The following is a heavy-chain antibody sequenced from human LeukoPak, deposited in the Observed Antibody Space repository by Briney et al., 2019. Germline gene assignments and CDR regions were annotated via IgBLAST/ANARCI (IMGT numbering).Heavy chain of an antibody. V-gene: IGHV1-18*01. D-gene: IGHD2-2*02. CDR1: GYTFTSYG. Sequence: GASVKVSCKASGYTFTSYGISWVRQAPGQGLEWMGWISAYNGNTNYAQKLQGRVTMTTDTSTSTAYMELRSLRSDDTAVYYCARGPLEYCSSTSCYTRYFDYWGQGTLVTVSS. J-gene: IGHJ4*02. CDR2: ISAYNGNT. CDR3: ARGPLEYCSSTSCYTRYFDY.